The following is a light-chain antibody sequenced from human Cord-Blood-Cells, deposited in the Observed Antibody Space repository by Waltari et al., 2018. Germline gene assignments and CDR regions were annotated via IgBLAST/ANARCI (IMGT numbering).Light chain of an antibody. CDR1: QGISNY. V-gene: IGKV1-27*01. CDR2: AAS. Sequence: DIQMTQSPSSLSASVGDRVNITCRASQGISNYLAWYQQTPAKVPKLLIYAASTLQSGVPSRFSGSGSGTDFTLPISRLQPEDVAPYFCQKYNSAPLPFGQGTKVEI. J-gene: IGKJ1*01. CDR3: QKYNSAPLP.